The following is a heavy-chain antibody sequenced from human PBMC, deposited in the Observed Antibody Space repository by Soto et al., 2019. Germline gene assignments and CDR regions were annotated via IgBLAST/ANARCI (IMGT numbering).Heavy chain of an antibody. V-gene: IGHV3-49*03. CDR1: GFTFGDYA. J-gene: IGHJ6*02. CDR2: IRSKVYGGTT. D-gene: IGHD3-3*01. Sequence: GGSLRLSCTASGFTFGDYAMSWFRQALGKGLEWVGFIRSKVYGGTTEYAASVKGRFTISRDDSKSIAYLQMNSLKTEDTAVYYCTSTIFGVVIPGGYYYGMDVWGQGTTVTVSS. CDR3: TSTIFGVVIPGGYYYGMDV.